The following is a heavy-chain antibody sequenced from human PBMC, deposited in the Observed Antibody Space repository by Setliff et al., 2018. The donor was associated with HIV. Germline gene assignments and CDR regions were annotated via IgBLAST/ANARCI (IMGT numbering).Heavy chain of an antibody. J-gene: IGHJ3*01. Sequence: PGGSLRLSCAASGFMFGVDWMSWVRQTPGKGLEWVASVTPDGGDKYYANSMRGRFTISRDNSKNTLYLEMNSLRAEDTATYYCTKILYTSLDMVFDVWGQGTTVTVSS. CDR2: VTPDGGDK. V-gene: IGHV3-7*03. CDR1: GFMFGVDW. D-gene: IGHD2-8*01. CDR3: TKILYTSLDMVFDV.